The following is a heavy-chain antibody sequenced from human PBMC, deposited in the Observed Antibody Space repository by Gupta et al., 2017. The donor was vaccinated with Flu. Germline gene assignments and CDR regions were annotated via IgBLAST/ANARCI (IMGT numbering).Heavy chain of an antibody. Sequence: QVQLQQWGAGLLKPSETLSVTCAVYGGSFSGYYWSWIRQPPGKGLEWIGEINHSGSTNYNPALKRQVTISVDTSKNQFSLKLSCVTAADTAVYYCARDGAQKTYYGSGKNWFDPWGQGTLVTVYS. D-gene: IGHD3-10*01. CDR2: INHSGST. CDR3: ARDGAQKTYYGSGKNWFDP. J-gene: IGHJ5*02. V-gene: IGHV4-34*01. CDR1: GGSFSGYY.